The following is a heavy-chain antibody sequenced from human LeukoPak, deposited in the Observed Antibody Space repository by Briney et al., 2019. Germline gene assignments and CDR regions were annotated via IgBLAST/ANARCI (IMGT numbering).Heavy chain of an antibody. CDR3: ARDKSYYDFWSGFLDY. CDR1: GYTFTSYD. J-gene: IGHJ4*02. D-gene: IGHD3-3*01. V-gene: IGHV1-8*01. Sequence: ASVKVSCRASGYTFTSYDINWVRQATGQGLEWMGWMNPNSGNTGYAQKFQGRVTMTRNTSISTAYMELRSLRSDDTAVYYCARDKSYYDFWSGFLDYWGQGTLVTVSS. CDR2: MNPNSGNT.